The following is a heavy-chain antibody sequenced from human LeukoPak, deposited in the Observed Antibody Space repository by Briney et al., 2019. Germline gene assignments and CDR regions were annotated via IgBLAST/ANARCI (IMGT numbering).Heavy chain of an antibody. J-gene: IGHJ4*02. CDR3: ARENGSGSRGLDF. Sequence: PSETLSLTCTVSGGSISSYYWSWIRQPPGKGLEWIGRIYTSGTTNYSPSLKSRVTMSVDTSTNQFSLKLTSVTAADTAVYYCARENGSGSRGLDFWGQGTLVTVSS. CDR1: GGSISSYY. V-gene: IGHV4-4*07. CDR2: IYTSGTT. D-gene: IGHD3-10*01.